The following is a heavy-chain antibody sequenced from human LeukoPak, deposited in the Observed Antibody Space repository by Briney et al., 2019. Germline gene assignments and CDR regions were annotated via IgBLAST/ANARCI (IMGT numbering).Heavy chain of an antibody. Sequence: SETLSLTCTVSDASVSGYYWSWIRLPAGKGLEWIGRLYNNGSTNCNPSLKSRVTTSVDTSKNQLSLRLKSVTAADTAVYYCTRDIGSGDYVFFDSWGQGTRVIVSS. CDR2: LYNNGST. J-gene: IGHJ4*02. V-gene: IGHV4-4*07. CDR1: DASVSGYY. D-gene: IGHD4-17*01. CDR3: TRDIGSGDYVFFDS.